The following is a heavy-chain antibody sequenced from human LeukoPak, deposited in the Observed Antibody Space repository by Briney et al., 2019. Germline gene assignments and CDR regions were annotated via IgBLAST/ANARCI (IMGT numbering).Heavy chain of an antibody. J-gene: IGHJ6*02. Sequence: SETLSLTCSVSGGSIRSSDYYWGWIRQPPGKELEWIGSIYYSGSTYYNPSLQSRVTISEDSSKNHLSLKLISVTAADTAVYYCARLRGFSYGSYGMDVWGQGTTVTVSS. V-gene: IGHV4-39*02. D-gene: IGHD5-18*01. CDR2: IYYSGST. CDR3: ARLRGFSYGSYGMDV. CDR1: GGSIRSSDYY.